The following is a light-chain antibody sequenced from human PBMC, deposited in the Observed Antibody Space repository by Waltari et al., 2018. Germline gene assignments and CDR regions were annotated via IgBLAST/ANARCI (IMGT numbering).Light chain of an antibody. V-gene: IGKV1-27*01. CDR1: QGISDY. CDR3: QKYNSAPHT. Sequence: DIQMTQSPSSLSASVGDRVTITCRASQGISDYLAWYQQKPGKGPNLLIYAASTLQSGIPSRFSGSGSGTDFTLTISSVQPEDVATYYCQKYNSAPHTFGPGTKVGIK. J-gene: IGKJ3*01. CDR2: AAS.